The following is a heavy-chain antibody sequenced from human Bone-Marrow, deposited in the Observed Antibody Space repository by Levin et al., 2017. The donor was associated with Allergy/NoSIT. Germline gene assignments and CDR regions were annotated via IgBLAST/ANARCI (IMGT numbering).Heavy chain of an antibody. V-gene: IGHV3-48*02. Sequence: GGSLRLSCVDSGFSFSSYSMNWVRQAPGKGLEWLAYISSGRSPIYYADSVRGRFTISRDNAKNSVYLQMNSLRDEDTAIYYCARDLEGYDALDMWGQGTMVTVSS. CDR3: ARDLEGYDALDM. CDR2: ISSGRSPI. J-gene: IGHJ3*02. CDR1: GFSFSSYS. D-gene: IGHD5-12*01.